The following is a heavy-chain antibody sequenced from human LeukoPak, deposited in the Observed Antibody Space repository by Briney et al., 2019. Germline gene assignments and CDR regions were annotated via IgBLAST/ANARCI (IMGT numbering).Heavy chain of an antibody. D-gene: IGHD4-17*01. CDR1: GFTFSNYW. CDR3: ARVPGDYGYFDF. J-gene: IGHJ4*02. Sequence: GGSLRLSCAASGFTFSNYWMNWVRQAPGKGLEWVANTKRDGSEKYYVDSVKGRFTISRDNAKNSLYLQMNSLRAEDTAVYYCARVPGDYGYFDFWGQGILVTVSS. V-gene: IGHV3-7*03. CDR2: TKRDGSEK.